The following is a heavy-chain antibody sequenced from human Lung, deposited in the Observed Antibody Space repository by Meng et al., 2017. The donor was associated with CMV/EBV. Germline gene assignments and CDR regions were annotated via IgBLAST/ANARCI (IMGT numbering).Heavy chain of an antibody. CDR2: IYSGDDST. V-gene: IGHV3-23*03. CDR3: AKGKWGGYYYYYGMDV. CDR1: GFTFSTFA. J-gene: IGHJ6*02. Sequence: GESLKISCAASGFTFSTFAMSWVRQAPGKGLQWVSVIYSGDDSTYYADSVKGRFTIPRDNSKNMLYLQMNSLRAEDSAVYFCAKGKWGGYYYYYGMDVWGRAXTVTVSS. D-gene: IGHD1-26*01.